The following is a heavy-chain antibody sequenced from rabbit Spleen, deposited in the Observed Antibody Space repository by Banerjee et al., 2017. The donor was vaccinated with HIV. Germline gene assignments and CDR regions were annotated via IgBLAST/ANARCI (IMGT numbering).Heavy chain of an antibody. Sequence: QEQLVESGGGLVKPEESLTLTCTASGFSFSNKAVMCWVRQAPGKGLEWIACINAITGKAVYASWAKGRFTISKTSSTTVTLQMTSLTVADTATYFCARVSETSGWGEDLWGQGTLVTVS. J-gene: IGHJ4*01. V-gene: IGHV1S45*01. CDR1: GFSFSNKAV. CDR3: ARVSETSGWGEDL. CDR2: INAITGKA. D-gene: IGHD4-1*01.